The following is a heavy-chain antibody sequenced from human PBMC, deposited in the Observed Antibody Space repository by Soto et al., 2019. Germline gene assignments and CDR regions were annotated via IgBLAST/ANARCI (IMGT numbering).Heavy chain of an antibody. CDR3: ARSRAGGTWEQYPSFYFDY. CDR2: ISTYNGDR. Sequence: QVLLVQSGAEVKKPGASVKVACKASGYTFTNYGISWVRQAPGRGLEWLGWISTYNGDRDFAQKVQGRVTMTTDTSTTTAYIELRSLRSNDTAVYYCARSRAGGTWEQYPSFYFDYWGQGALVTVSS. CDR1: GYTFTNYG. V-gene: IGHV1-18*01. J-gene: IGHJ4*02. D-gene: IGHD1-26*01.